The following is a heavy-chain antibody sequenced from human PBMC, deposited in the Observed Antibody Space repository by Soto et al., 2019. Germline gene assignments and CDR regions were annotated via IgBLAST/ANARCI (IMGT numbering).Heavy chain of an antibody. Sequence: QVPLVQSGAEVKKPGASVKVSCKASGYTFTGYYMHWVRQAPGQGLEWMGWINPNSGGTNYAQKFQGRVTMTRDTSISTAYMELSRLRSDDTAVYYCARDLFGERYYYYGMDVWGQGTTVTVSS. CDR1: GYTFTGYY. D-gene: IGHD3-16*01. CDR3: ARDLFGERYYYYGMDV. J-gene: IGHJ6*02. CDR2: INPNSGGT. V-gene: IGHV1-2*02.